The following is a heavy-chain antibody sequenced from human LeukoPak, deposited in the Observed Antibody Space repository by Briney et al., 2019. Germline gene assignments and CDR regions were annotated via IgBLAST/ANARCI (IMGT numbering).Heavy chain of an antibody. CDR1: GGSISSGGYS. CDR2: IYHSGST. Sequence: SQTLSLTCAVSGGSISSGGYSWSWIRQPPGKGLEWIGYIYHSGSTHYNPPLKSRVTISVDRSKNQFSLKLSSVTAADTAVYYCARARGNWFDPWGQGTLVTVSS. V-gene: IGHV4-30-2*01. J-gene: IGHJ5*02. CDR3: ARARGNWFDP.